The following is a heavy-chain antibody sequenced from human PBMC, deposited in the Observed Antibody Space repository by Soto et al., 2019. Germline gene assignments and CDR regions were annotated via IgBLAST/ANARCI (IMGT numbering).Heavy chain of an antibody. CDR3: ARARIAVAGTMYYYYGMDV. CDR2: IYYSGST. Sequence: SETLSLTCTVSGGSVSSGSYYWSWIRQPPGKGLEWIGYIYYSGSTNYNPSLKSRVPISVDTSKNQFSLKLSSVTAADTAVYYCARARIAVAGTMYYYYGMDVWGQGTTVTVSS. J-gene: IGHJ6*02. V-gene: IGHV4-61*01. D-gene: IGHD6-19*01. CDR1: GGSVSSGSYY.